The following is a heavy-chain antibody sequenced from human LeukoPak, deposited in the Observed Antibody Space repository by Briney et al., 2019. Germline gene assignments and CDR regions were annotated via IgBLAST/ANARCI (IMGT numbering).Heavy chain of an antibody. CDR3: ARGGTAKGHFDY. D-gene: IGHD6-13*01. Sequence: PSETLSLTRTVSGGSISNYYWTWIRQPPGKGLEWIGYIYYSGSTNYNPSLKSRVTISLDTSRNQFSLRLTSVTAADTAVYYCARGGTAKGHFDYWGQGTLVTVSS. CDR1: GGSISNYY. CDR2: IYYSGST. V-gene: IGHV4-59*08. J-gene: IGHJ4*02.